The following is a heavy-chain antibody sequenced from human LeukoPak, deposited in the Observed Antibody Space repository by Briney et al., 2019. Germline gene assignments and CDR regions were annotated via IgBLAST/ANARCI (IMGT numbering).Heavy chain of an antibody. Sequence: SETLSLTCTVSGDSITSDYWSWIRQPPGKGLGWIGFINNRGTTSYNPSLTSRVTMSRGMSKNQFALKLSSVSAADTAVYYCARYRDGDRDISLDIWGQGTLVTVSS. CDR3: ARYRDGDRDISLDI. J-gene: IGHJ4*02. CDR2: INNRGTT. CDR1: GDSITSDY. D-gene: IGHD4-17*01. V-gene: IGHV4-59*08.